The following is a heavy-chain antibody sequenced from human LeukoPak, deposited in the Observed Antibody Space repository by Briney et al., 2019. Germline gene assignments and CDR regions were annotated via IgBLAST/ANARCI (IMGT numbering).Heavy chain of an antibody. V-gene: IGHV4-61*02. CDR3: ARDPSWEYYDSSGYYYV. CDR1: GGSISSGSYY. Sequence: PSQTLSLTCTVSGGSISSGSYYWSWIRQPAGKGLEWIGRIYTSGSTNYNPSLKSRVSISVDTSKNQFSLKLCSVTAADTAVYYCARDPSWEYYDSSGYYYVWGQGTLVTVSS. D-gene: IGHD3-22*01. CDR2: IYTSGST. J-gene: IGHJ4*02.